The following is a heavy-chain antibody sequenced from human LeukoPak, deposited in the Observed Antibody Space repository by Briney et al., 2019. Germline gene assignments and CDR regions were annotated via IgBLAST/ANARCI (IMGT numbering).Heavy chain of an antibody. Sequence: GGSLRLSCAASGFAFSSYSMNWVRQAPGKGPEWVSYISSSSSTIYYADSVKGRFTISRDNAKNSLYLQMNSLRAEDTAVYYCARDLGYSYGPYYMDVWGKGTTVTVSS. D-gene: IGHD5-18*01. CDR3: ARDLGYSYGPYYMDV. J-gene: IGHJ6*03. CDR2: ISSSSSTI. V-gene: IGHV3-48*01. CDR1: GFAFSSYS.